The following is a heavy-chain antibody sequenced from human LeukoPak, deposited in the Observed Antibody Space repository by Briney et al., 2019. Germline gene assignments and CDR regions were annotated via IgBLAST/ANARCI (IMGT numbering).Heavy chain of an antibody. CDR1: GVSLHRSF. J-gene: IGHJ4*02. D-gene: IGHD3/OR15-3a*01. CDR3: GRRPAVDGPIDN. CDR2: IYSSGTT. Sequence: SETLSLTCVVSGVSLHRSFWTWVRQPPGKGLEWIGRIYSSGTTDYSPSLTSRLTISIDTSKNQFSLRLASMTAADTAVYFCGRRPAVDGPIDNWGQGILVAVSS. V-gene: IGHV4-59*01.